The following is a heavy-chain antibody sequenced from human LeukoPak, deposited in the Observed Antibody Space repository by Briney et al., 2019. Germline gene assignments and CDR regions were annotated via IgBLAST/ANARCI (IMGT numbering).Heavy chain of an antibody. CDR3: ARSVRSKRIAARPDSVYYYGMDV. D-gene: IGHD6-6*01. V-gene: IGHV4-34*01. J-gene: IGHJ6*02. CDR2: INHSGST. CDR1: GGSFSGYY. Sequence: NPSETLSLTCAVYGGSFSGYYWSWIRQPPGKGLEWIGEINHSGSTNYNPSLKSRVTISVDTSKNQFSLKLSSVTAADTAVYYCARSVRSKRIAARPDSVYYYGMDVWGQGTTVTVSS.